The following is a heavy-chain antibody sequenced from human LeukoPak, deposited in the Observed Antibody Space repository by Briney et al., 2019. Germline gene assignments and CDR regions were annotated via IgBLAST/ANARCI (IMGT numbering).Heavy chain of an antibody. V-gene: IGHV3-23*01. CDR1: GFTFSSSA. Sequence: GRSLRLSCAASGFTFSSSAMSWVRQAPVKGLEWVSAISGSGGSTYYADSVKGRFTISRDNSKNTLYLQMNSLRAEDTAVYYCAKDSVRAATYYFDYWGQGTLVTVSS. CDR2: ISGSGGST. J-gene: IGHJ4*02. CDR3: AKDSVRAATYYFDY. D-gene: IGHD6-13*01.